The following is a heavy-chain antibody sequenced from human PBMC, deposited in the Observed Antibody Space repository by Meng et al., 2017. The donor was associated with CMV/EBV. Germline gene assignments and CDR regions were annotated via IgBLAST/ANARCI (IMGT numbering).Heavy chain of an antibody. CDR1: GFTFTSSA. D-gene: IGHD3-22*01. J-gene: IGHJ4*02. CDR2: ISSSGSTI. CDR3: AREIGYYDSSGYIDY. Sequence: SCKASGFTFTSSAVQWVRQAPGKGLEWVSYISSSGSTIYYADSVKGRFTISRDNAKNSLYLQMNSLRAEDTAVYYCAREIGYYDSSGYIDYWGQGTLVTVSS. V-gene: IGHV3-48*03.